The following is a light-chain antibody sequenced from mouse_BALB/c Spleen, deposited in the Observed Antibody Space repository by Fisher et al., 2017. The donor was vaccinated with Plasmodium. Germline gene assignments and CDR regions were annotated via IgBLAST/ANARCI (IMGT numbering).Light chain of an antibody. J-gene: IGKJ5*01. CDR1: QSISNY. CDR3: QQSNSWPLT. CDR2: YAS. Sequence: DIVITQSTATLSVTPGDRVRLSCRASQSISNYLHWYQQKSHESPRLLITYASQSISGIPSRFSGSGSGTDFTLSISSVETEDFGMYFCQQSNSWPLTFGAGTKLELK. V-gene: IGKV5-45*01.